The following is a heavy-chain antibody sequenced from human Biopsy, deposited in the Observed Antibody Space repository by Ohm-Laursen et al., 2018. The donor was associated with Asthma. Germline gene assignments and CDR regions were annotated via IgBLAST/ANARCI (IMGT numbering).Heavy chain of an antibody. CDR3: AKSADYYDSTDYLDF. J-gene: IGHJ4*01. D-gene: IGHD3-22*01. Sequence: SLRLSCTATGFSFDDCAMHWVRQAPGKGLEWVSSISWNSGNIDYAVSVKGRFTISRDNAKNSLYLQMQSLRPEDTAFYYCAKSADYYDSTDYLDFWGRGTLVTVPS. CDR2: ISWNSGNI. V-gene: IGHV3-9*01. CDR1: GFSFDDCA.